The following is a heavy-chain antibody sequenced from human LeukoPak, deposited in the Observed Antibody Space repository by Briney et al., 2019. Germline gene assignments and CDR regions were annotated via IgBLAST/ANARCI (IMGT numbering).Heavy chain of an antibody. Sequence: GGSLRLSCAASGFTFSSYSMNWVRQAPGKGLEWVSSISSSSSYIYYADSVKGRFTISRDNAKNSLYLQMNSLRAEDTAVYYCTIYDCSGGSCYSFDYRGQGTLVTVSS. V-gene: IGHV3-21*01. J-gene: IGHJ4*02. D-gene: IGHD2-15*01. CDR2: ISSSSSYI. CDR3: TIYDCSGGSCYSFDY. CDR1: GFTFSSYS.